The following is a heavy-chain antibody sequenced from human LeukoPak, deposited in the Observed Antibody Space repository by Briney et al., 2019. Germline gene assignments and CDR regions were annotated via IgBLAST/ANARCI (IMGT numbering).Heavy chain of an antibody. D-gene: IGHD1-26*01. CDR2: INYSGST. CDR1: GGSFSGYY. V-gene: IGHV4-34*01. J-gene: IGHJ6*03. Sequence: PSETLSLTCAVYGGSFSGYYWRWVRQPPGKGLEWIGEINYSGSTSYNPSLKSRVTISADTSKNQFSLKLSSMTGAEAAVYYCARGYSGLPAHYYYYMDVWGKGTAVTVSS. CDR3: ARGYSGLPAHYYYYMDV.